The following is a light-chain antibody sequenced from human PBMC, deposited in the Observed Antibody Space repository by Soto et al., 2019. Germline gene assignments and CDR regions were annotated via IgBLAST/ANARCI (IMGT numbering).Light chain of an antibody. CDR3: QQHTNWPFT. CDR1: QSVSGSC. J-gene: IGKJ4*01. CDR2: DAS. Sequence: DIVLTQSPGTLSVSPWERATLSCRASQSVSGSCLAWYQQKPGQAPKLLIYDASTRTTGVPARFSGSGSGTEFTLTISSLQPDDFAAYYCQQHTNWPFTFGGGTKVDIK. V-gene: IGKV3D-20*02.